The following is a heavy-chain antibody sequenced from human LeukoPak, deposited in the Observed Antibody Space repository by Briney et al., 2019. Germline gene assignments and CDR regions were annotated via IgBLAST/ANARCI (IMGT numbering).Heavy chain of an antibody. CDR1: GYTFTSYD. J-gene: IGHJ5*02. CDR2: MNPNSGIT. Sequence: ASVKVSCKASGYTFTSYDINWVRQATGQGLEWMGWMNPNSGITGYAQKFQGRVTITADKSTSTAYMELSSLRSEDTAVYYCARSYGSRYYYGSGSSWGQGTLVTVSS. V-gene: IGHV1-8*01. D-gene: IGHD3-10*01. CDR3: ARSYGSRYYYGSGSS.